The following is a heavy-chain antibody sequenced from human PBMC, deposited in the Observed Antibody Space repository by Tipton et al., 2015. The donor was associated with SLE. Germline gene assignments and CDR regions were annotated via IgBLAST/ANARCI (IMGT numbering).Heavy chain of an antibody. J-gene: IGHJ6*02. Sequence: SLRLSCAASGFTFSSYAMNWVRQAPGKGLEWVSAISGSGGYTYYADSVKGRFTISRDNSKNTLYLQMNSLRAEDTAVYYCAPNPDYSVHYYGLDVWGQGTTVTVSS. CDR3: APNPDYSVHYYGLDV. V-gene: IGHV3-23*01. D-gene: IGHD4-11*01. CDR1: GFTFSSYA. CDR2: ISGSGGYT.